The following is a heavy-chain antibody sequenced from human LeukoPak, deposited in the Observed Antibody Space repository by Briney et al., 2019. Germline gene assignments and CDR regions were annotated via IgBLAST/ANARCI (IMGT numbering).Heavy chain of an antibody. CDR3: ARETMVAPSSTIWRGHNWFDP. D-gene: IGHD5/OR15-5a*01. CDR1: GYTFTSYA. Sequence: ASVTVSCKASGYTFTSYAMHWVRQAPGQRLEWMGWINAGNGNTKYSQKFQGRVTITRDTSASTAYMELSSLRSEDTAVYYCARETMVAPSSTIWRGHNWFDPWGQGTLVTVSS. J-gene: IGHJ5*02. CDR2: INAGNGNT. V-gene: IGHV1-3*01.